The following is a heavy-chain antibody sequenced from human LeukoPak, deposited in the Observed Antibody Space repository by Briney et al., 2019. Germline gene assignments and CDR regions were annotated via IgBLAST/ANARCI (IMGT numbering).Heavy chain of an antibody. CDR1: GYTFTDYY. CDR2: INPNSGGT. V-gene: IGHV1-2*02. J-gene: IGHJ4*02. CDR3: ARDVTNWGGVDY. Sequence: GASVNVSCKASGYTFTDYYMHWVRQAPGQRLEWMGWINPNSGGTNYAQMFQGRVTMTRDTSITTSYMELSRLTSDDTAVYYCARDVTNWGGVDYWGQGTLVTVSS. D-gene: IGHD7-27*01.